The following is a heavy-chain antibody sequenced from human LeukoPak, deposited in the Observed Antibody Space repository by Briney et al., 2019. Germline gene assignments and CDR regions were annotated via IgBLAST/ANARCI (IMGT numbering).Heavy chain of an antibody. CDR3: ARVSKYYYDSSFYGAFDI. J-gene: IGHJ3*02. V-gene: IGHV4-59*01. D-gene: IGHD3-22*01. CDR1: GGSISSYY. CDR2: IYYSGST. Sequence: PSETLSLTCTVSGGSISSYYWSWIRQPPGKGLEWIGYIYYSGSTNYNPSLKSRVTISVDTSKNQFSLKLSSVTAADTAVYYCARVSKYYYDSSFYGAFDIWGQGTMVTVSS.